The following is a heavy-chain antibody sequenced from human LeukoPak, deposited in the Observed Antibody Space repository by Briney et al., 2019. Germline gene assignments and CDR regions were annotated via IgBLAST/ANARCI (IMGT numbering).Heavy chain of an antibody. D-gene: IGHD1-26*01. Sequence: PSETLSLTCTVSGGSISSYYWSWIRQPAGKGLEWIGRIYTSGSTNYNPSLKSRVTMSVDTSKNQFSLKPSSVTAADTAVYYCASAWELPPGVDAFDIWGQGTMVTVSS. CDR3: ASAWELPPGVDAFDI. J-gene: IGHJ3*02. CDR2: IYTSGST. CDR1: GGSISSYY. V-gene: IGHV4-4*07.